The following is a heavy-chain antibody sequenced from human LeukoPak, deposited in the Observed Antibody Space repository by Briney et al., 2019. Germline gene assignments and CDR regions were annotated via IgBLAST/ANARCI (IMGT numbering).Heavy chain of an antibody. CDR3: ARGYCTNGVCRDAFDI. V-gene: IGHV4-39*07. CDR1: SGSISTSNYY. J-gene: IGHJ3*02. D-gene: IGHD2-8*01. Sequence: PSETLSLTCTVSSGSISTSNYYWGWVRQPPGKALEWIGNIFYSGSTYYNPSLKSRVTMSVDTSKNQFSLKLSSVTAADTAVYYCARGYCTNGVCRDAFDIWGQGTMVTVSS. CDR2: IFYSGST.